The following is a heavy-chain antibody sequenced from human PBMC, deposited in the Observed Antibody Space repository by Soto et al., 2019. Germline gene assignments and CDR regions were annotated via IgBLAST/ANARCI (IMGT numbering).Heavy chain of an antibody. D-gene: IGHD2-21*01. CDR3: AETRRGSDPEYYYYYGMDV. V-gene: IGHV1-69*13. CDR1: WGPFCNYF. J-gene: IGHJ6*02. CDR2: IIPISGTA. Sequence: APEEVFCKASWGPFCNYFVSCGRHAPRPRVEWMGGIIPISGTANYAQKFQGRVTITADESTSTAYTELSSLRSEDTAVYYCAETRRGSDPEYYYYYGMDVWGQGTTVTVSS.